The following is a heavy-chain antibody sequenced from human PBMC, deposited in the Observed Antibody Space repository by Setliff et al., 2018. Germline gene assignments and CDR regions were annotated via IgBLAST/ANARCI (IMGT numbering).Heavy chain of an antibody. Sequence: EASVKVSCKASGGTFNSYAISWVRQAPGQGLEWMGWINADTGNPTYAQGFTGRFVFSLDTSVTTAYLQINSLKAEDTAVYYCTRDLSNWGYDVLDAFDIWGQGTMVTVSS. J-gene: IGHJ3*02. CDR2: INADTGNP. V-gene: IGHV7-4-1*02. CDR3: TRDLSNWGYDVLDAFDI. CDR1: GGTFNSYA. D-gene: IGHD7-27*01.